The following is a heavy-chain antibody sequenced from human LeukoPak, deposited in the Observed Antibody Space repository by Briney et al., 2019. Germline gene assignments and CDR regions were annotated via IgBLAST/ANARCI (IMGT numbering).Heavy chain of an antibody. V-gene: IGHV1-18*01. CDR1: GYTFTSYG. D-gene: IGHD3-22*01. CDR3: ARHVPKTYYYDSSGFFFDY. Sequence: ASVKVSCKASGYTFTSYGISWVRQAPGQGLEGMGWISAYNGNTNYAQKLQGRVTMTTDTSTSTAYMELRSLGSDDTAVYYCARHVPKTYYYDSSGFFFDYWGQGTLVTVSS. J-gene: IGHJ4*02. CDR2: ISAYNGNT.